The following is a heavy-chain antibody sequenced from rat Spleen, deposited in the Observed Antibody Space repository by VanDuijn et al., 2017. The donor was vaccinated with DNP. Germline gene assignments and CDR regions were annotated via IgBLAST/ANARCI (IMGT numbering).Heavy chain of an antibody. CDR2: ISPDGDRT. Sequence: EVQLVESGENLVQPGRSLKLSCEVSGFTFSNYDMAWVRQAPTKGLEWVAPISPDGDRTYYRDSVKGRFTVSRNNAESTLYLQMDSLRSEDTATYYCSKHKGSSSSYVMDAWGQGTSVTVSS. J-gene: IGHJ4*01. CDR3: SKHKGSSSSYVMDA. V-gene: IGHV5S23*01. D-gene: IGHD1-2*01. CDR1: GFTFSNYD.